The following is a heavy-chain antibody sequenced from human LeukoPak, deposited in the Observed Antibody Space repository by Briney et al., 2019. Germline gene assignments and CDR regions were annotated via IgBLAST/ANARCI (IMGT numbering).Heavy chain of an antibody. CDR2: IYYSGST. CDR1: GGSISSGDYY. J-gene: IGHJ4*02. D-gene: IGHD2-2*01. Sequence: SETLSLTCTVSGGSISSGDYYWSWIRQPPGKGLEWIGYIYYSGSTYYNPSLNSRVTISVDTSKNQFSLKLSSVTAADTAVYYCARGFVVVPAADGSFDYWGQGTLVTVSS. V-gene: IGHV4-30-4*01. CDR3: ARGFVVVPAADGSFDY.